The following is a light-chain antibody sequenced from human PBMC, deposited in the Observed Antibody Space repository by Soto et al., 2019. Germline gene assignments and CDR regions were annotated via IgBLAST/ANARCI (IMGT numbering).Light chain of an antibody. CDR3: SSYTSSSTVV. V-gene: IGLV2-14*01. CDR1: SSDVGDYNY. J-gene: IGLJ2*01. Sequence: QSALTQPASVSGSPGQSITISCTGTSSDVGDYNYVSWYQQHPGKAPKLMIYDVSNRPSGVSNRFSGSKSGNTASLTISGLQAEDEADYYCSSYTSSSTVVFGGVTKVTVL. CDR2: DVS.